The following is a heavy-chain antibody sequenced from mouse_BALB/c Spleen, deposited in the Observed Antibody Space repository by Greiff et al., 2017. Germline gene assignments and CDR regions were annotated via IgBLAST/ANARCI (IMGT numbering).Heavy chain of an antibody. J-gene: IGHJ2*01. Sequence: EVMLVESGGGLVQPGGSLKLSCAASGFTFSSYGMSWVRQTPDKRLELVATINSNGGSTYYPDSVKGRFTISRDNAKNTLYLQMSSLKSEDTAMYYCARDYCGSSPLDYWGQGTTLTVSS. V-gene: IGHV5-6-3*01. CDR3: ARDYCGSSPLDY. D-gene: IGHD1-1*01. CDR2: INSNGGST. CDR1: GFTFSSYG.